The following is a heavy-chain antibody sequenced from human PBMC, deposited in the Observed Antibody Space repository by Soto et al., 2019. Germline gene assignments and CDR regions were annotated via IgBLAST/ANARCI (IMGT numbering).Heavy chain of an antibody. CDR3: ARVRPDYDGCGYTFYY. CDR2: MLYSGLT. Sequence: SETLSLTCSVSGYSVSSSEYYWAWIRQPPGKGLAWIGSMLYSGLTYYDPSRKSRVTMSVDTSKNQYSLKLSSVTAADTAVYYCARVRPDYDGCGYTFYYWGQGTLVTVSS. V-gene: IGHV4-39*07. D-gene: IGHD3-22*01. J-gene: IGHJ4*02. CDR1: GYSVSSSEYY.